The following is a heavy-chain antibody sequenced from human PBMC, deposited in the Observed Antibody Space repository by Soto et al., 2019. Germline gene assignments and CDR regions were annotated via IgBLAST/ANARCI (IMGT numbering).Heavy chain of an antibody. CDR1: GGSISSYY. V-gene: IGHV4-4*07. CDR3: ARARYYDSSGYYYFDY. CDR2: IYTSGST. Sequence: SETLSLTCTVSGGSISSYYWSWIRQPAGKGLEWIGRIYTSGSTNYNPSLKSRVTMSVDTSKNQFSLKLSSVTAADTAVYYCARARYYDSSGYYYFDYWGQGTLVTVSS. D-gene: IGHD3-22*01. J-gene: IGHJ4*02.